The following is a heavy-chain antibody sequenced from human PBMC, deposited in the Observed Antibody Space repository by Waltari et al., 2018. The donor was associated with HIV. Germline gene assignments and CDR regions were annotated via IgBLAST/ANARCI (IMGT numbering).Heavy chain of an antibody. CDR2: ISGSGVST. J-gene: IGHJ4*02. CDR3: AKPQRRGLEIFDY. Sequence: EVQLLESGGGLVQPGGSLRLSYAASGFTFSSYAMSWVRQAPGKGLEWVSAISGSGVSTDYADSVKGRFTISRDNSKNTLYLQMNSLRAEDTAVYYCAKPQRRGLEIFDYWGQGTLVTVSS. CDR1: GFTFSSYA. V-gene: IGHV3-23*01. D-gene: IGHD3-10*01.